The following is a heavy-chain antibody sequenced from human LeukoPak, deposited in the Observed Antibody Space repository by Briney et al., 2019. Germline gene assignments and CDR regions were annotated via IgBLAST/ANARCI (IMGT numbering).Heavy chain of an antibody. J-gene: IGHJ4*02. CDR1: GYTFTSYD. CDR2: MNPNSGNT. D-gene: IGHD6-6*01. CDR3: ARESGEYSSSPYDY. V-gene: IGHV1-8*01. Sequence: GASVKVSCKASGYTFTSYDINWLRQAPGQGLEWMGWMNPNSGNTGYAQKFQGRVTMTRNTSISTAYMELSSLRSEDTAVYYCARESGEYSSSPYDYWGQGTLVTVSS.